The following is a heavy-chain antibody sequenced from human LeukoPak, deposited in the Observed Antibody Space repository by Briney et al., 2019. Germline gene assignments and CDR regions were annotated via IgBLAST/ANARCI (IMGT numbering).Heavy chain of an antibody. CDR3: ARRHDYSNYPDY. Sequence: PGRSLRLSCAASGFTFSSYSMNWVRQAPGKGLEWVSSISSSSSYIYYADSVKGRFTISRDNAKNSLYLQMNSLRAEDTAVYYCARRHDYSNYPDYWGQGTLVTVSS. V-gene: IGHV3-21*01. D-gene: IGHD4-11*01. CDR1: GFTFSSYS. CDR2: ISSSSSYI. J-gene: IGHJ4*02.